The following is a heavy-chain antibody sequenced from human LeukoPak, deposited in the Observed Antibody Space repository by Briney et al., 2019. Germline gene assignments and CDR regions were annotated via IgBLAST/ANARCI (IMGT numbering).Heavy chain of an antibody. J-gene: IGHJ4*02. CDR3: ATGALLAVAGIIGGSGYFDY. CDR2: FDPEDGET. CDR1: GYTLTELS. V-gene: IGHV1-24*01. Sequence: GASVKVSCKVSGYTLTELSMHWVRQAPGKGLEWMGGFDPEDGETIYAQKFQGRVTMTEDTSTDTAYMELSSLRSEDTAVYYCATGALLAVAGIIGGSGYFDYWGQGTLVTVSS. D-gene: IGHD6-19*01.